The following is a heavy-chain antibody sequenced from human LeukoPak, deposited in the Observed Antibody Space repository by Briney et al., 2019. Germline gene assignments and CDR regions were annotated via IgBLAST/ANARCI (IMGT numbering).Heavy chain of an antibody. CDR3: ASDPHFSNTLYYDSSGYYSAY. CDR1: GFTFSSYS. D-gene: IGHD3-22*01. V-gene: IGHV3-21*01. CDR2: ISSSSSYI. J-gene: IGHJ4*02. Sequence: GGSLRLSCAASGFTFSSYSMNWVRQAPGKGLEWVSSISSSSSYIYYADSVKGRLTISRDNAKNSLYLQMNSLRAEDTAVYYCASDPHFSNTLYYDSSGYYSAYWGQGTLVTVSS.